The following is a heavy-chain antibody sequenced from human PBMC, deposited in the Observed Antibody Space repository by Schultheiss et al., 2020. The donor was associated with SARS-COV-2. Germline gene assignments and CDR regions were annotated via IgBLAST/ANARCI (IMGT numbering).Heavy chain of an antibody. CDR1: GGSFSGYY. CDR3: AKYRGWYARPPLLFDY. V-gene: IGHV4-59*01. CDR2: IYFSGST. Sequence: SQTLSLTCAVYGGSFSGYYWSWIRQPPGKGLEWIGSIYFSGSTNYNPSLKSRVTISVDTSKNQFSLKLSSVTAADTAVYYCAKYRGWYARPPLLFDYWGQGTLVTVSS. J-gene: IGHJ4*02. D-gene: IGHD6-19*01.